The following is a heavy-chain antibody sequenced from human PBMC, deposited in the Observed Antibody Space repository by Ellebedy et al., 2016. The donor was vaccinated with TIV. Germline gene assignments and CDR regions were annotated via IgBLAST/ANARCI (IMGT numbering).Heavy chain of an antibody. J-gene: IGHJ6*02. CDR3: ARGGWELQGAMDV. CDR2: IYSGGGT. D-gene: IGHD1-26*01. Sequence: PGGSLRLSCAASGFTVSSNYISWVRQAPGKGLKWVSVIYSGGGTFYADSVRGRFTISRDNSKKTLYLQMNSLRAEDTAVYYCARGGWELQGAMDVWGQGTTVTVSS. CDR1: GFTVSSNY. V-gene: IGHV3-53*01.